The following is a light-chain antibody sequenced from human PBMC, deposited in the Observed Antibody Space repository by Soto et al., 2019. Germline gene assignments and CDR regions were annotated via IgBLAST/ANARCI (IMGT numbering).Light chain of an antibody. CDR1: QSIVGW. CDR3: QQYNGYGSWT. J-gene: IGKJ1*01. V-gene: IGKV1-5*03. CDR2: KPS. Sequence: DIQMTQSPSTLSASVGDRVTITCRASQSIVGWLAWYQQKPGKAPKLLIYKPSTLESGVPSRFSGSASGTEFALTISSLQPDDFATYCCQQYNGYGSWTFGQGTKVEIK.